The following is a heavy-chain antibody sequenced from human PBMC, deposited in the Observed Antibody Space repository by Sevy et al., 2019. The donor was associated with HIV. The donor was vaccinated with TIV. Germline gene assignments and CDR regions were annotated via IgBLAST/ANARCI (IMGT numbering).Heavy chain of an antibody. J-gene: IGHJ4*02. V-gene: IGHV4-59*01. Sequence: SETLSLTCSVSGGSISSYFWTWVRQSPGKGLEWIGNIYFTGNTDYSPSLKSRVTLSLENSKSQFSLTLKSVTAADTAIYFCARDSTTRPRVLDYWGQGTLVTVSS. CDR3: ARDSTTRPRVLDY. D-gene: IGHD1-1*01. CDR2: IYFTGNT. CDR1: GGSISSYF.